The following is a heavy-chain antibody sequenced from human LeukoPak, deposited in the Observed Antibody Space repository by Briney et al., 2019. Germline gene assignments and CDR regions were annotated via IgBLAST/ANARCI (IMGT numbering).Heavy chain of an antibody. Sequence: ASVKVSCKASGYTFTGYYMHWVRQAPGQGLEWMGWINPNSGGTNYAQKFQGRVTMTRDTSISTAYMELGRLRSDDTAVYYCARSSVEWLVPDAFDIWGQGTMVTVSS. CDR2: INPNSGGT. CDR3: ARSSVEWLVPDAFDI. D-gene: IGHD3-3*01. V-gene: IGHV1-2*02. J-gene: IGHJ3*02. CDR1: GYTFTGYY.